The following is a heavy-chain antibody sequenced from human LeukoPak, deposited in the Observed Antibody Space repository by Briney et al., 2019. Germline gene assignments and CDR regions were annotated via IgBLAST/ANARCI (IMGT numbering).Heavy chain of an antibody. Sequence: SQTLSLTCTVSGGSISSGSYYWSWIRQPAGKGLEWIGRIYTTGSTNYNPSLKSRLTISVDTSKNQFSLKLRSVTAADTAVYYCVRPDDNSFDFWGQGTMVTVSS. D-gene: IGHD3-9*01. V-gene: IGHV4-61*02. CDR2: IYTTGST. J-gene: IGHJ3*01. CDR1: GGSISSGSYY. CDR3: VRPDDNSFDF.